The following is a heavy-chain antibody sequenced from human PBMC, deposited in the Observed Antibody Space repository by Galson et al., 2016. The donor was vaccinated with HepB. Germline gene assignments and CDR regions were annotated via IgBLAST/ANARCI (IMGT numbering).Heavy chain of an antibody. D-gene: IGHD3-16*02. CDR1: GYTVTESS. CDR3: APLIMITSGGPIVPSKAVNFFDS. CDR2: FDPDDGER. J-gene: IGHJ4*02. V-gene: IGHV1-24*01. Sequence: SVKVSCKVSGYTVTESSLNWVRQAPGKGLEWMGGFDPDDGERIYAQKFQGRVIMTEDTSTDTAHMELSSLTSEDTAVYFCAPLIMITSGGPIVPSKAVNFFDSWGQGTLVTVSS.